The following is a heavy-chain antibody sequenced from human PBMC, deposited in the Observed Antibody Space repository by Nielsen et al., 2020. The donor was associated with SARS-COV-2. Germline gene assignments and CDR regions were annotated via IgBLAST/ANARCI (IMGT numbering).Heavy chain of an antibody. CDR3: AREPSEWSFDL. CDR2: INQDGSGK. J-gene: IGHJ2*01. Sequence: GASLNISCAASGFTFSSYAMSWVRPPPGKGLEWVANINQDGSGKYYVDSVKGRFTISRDNAQNSLYLQMNSLRADDTAIYFCAREPSEWSFDLWGRGTLVTVSS. CDR1: GFTFSSYA. V-gene: IGHV3-7*01. D-gene: IGHD3-10*01.